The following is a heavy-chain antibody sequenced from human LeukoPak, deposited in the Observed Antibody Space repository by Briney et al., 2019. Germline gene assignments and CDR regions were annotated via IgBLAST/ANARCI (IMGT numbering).Heavy chain of an antibody. CDR1: GYTFTGYY. CDR3: ARDGAGVDY. Sequence: GSVKVSCMASGYTFTGYYIYGVRQPPRQGREGMGWISPNSGGTNYAQKFQGGVTMTRDTSISTAYMELSRLESDDTAVYYCARDGAGVDYWGQGTLVTVSS. V-gene: IGHV1-2*02. D-gene: IGHD1-26*01. CDR2: ISPNSGGT. J-gene: IGHJ4*02.